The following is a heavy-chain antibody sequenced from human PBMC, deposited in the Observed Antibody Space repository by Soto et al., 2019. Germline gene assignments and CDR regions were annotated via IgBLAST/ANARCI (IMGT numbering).Heavy chain of an antibody. V-gene: IGHV4-39*07. D-gene: IGHD5-12*01. Sequence: SETLSLTCTVSGGSISSSNYYWGWIRQPPGKGLEWIGSIYYSGSTYYNPSLKSRVTISVDTSKNQFSLKLSSVTAADTAVYYCARGGGYDFYYWGQGTLVTVSS. CDR3: ARGGGYDFYY. J-gene: IGHJ4*02. CDR1: GGSISSSNYY. CDR2: IYYSGST.